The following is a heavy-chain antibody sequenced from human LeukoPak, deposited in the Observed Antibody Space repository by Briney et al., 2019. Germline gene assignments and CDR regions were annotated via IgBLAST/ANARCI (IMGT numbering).Heavy chain of an antibody. CDR1: GGTFSSYA. CDR2: IIPILGIA. Sequence: GASVKVSCKASGGTFSSYAISWVRQAPGQGLEWMGRIIPILGIANYAQKFQGRVTITADKSTSTAHMELSSLRSEDTAVYYCARGFGTYYYYGMDVWGQGTTVTVSS. D-gene: IGHD6-13*01. V-gene: IGHV1-69*04. CDR3: ARGFGTYYYYGMDV. J-gene: IGHJ6*02.